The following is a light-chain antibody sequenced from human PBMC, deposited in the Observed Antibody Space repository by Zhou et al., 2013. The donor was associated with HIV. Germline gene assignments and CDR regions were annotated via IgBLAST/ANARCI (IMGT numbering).Light chain of an antibody. V-gene: IGKV1-5*03. Sequence: DILMTQSPSTLSASLGDRVTITCRANQSIGNSLAWYQQKPGKAPKLLIFRSTTLDTGVPSRFSGGGSGTNFTLTVSSLDPDDFATYYCQQYYDFLLTFGGGTKVEVK. CDR3: QQYYDFLLT. CDR1: QSIGNS. CDR2: RST. J-gene: IGKJ4*01.